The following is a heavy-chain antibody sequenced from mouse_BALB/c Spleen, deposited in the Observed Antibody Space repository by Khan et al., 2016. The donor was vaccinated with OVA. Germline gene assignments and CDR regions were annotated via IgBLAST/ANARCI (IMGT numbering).Heavy chain of an antibody. CDR2: IDPFNGGT. CDR1: DYSFTSYY. J-gene: IGHJ4*01. CDR3: ARRTLDY. Sequence: LKQSGPELMKPGASVKISCKASDYSFTSYYMHWVKQSHGKSLEWIGCIDPFNGGTTYNQKFKGKATLTVDKSSSTAYMHLSTLTSEDSAVYYCARRTLDYWGQGTSVTVSS. V-gene: IGHV1S135*01.